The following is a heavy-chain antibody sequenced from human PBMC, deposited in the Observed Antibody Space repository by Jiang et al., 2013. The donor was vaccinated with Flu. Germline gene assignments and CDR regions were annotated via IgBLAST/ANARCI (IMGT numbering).Heavy chain of an antibody. J-gene: IGHJ4*02. CDR1: GFTFSTYA. Sequence: VQLVESEGGWVQPGGSLRLSCAASGFTFSTYAMNWVRQAPGKGLEWVSGISGSGGTYYADSVKGRFTISRDNSKNTLYLQMNTLRAEDTAVYYCAKDRRCDGDCYPYYFEYWGQGTLVTVSS. CDR3: AKDRRCDGDCYPYYFEY. CDR2: ISGSGGT. V-gene: IGHV3-23*04. D-gene: IGHD2-21*02.